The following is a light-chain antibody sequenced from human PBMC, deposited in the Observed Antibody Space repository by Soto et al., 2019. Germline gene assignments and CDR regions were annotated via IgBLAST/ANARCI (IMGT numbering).Light chain of an antibody. Sequence: EIVLTQSPATLSLSPGERATLSCRASQSVSSYLAWYQQKPGQAPRLLIYDASNRATGIPARFSGSGSGTAFTLPISTLEPEVFAVYYCHQRSNWPWTFGQGTKV. V-gene: IGKV3-11*01. CDR2: DAS. CDR1: QSVSSY. CDR3: HQRSNWPWT. J-gene: IGKJ1*01.